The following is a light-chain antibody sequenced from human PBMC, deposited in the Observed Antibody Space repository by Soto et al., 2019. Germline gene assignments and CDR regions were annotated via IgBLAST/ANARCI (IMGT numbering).Light chain of an antibody. CDR3: QSFDSSLSTGV. CDR2: DNN. CDR1: SSSIGSGYG. Sequence: QSVLTQPPSVSGAPGQTVTISCTGSSSSIGSGYGVHWYQQLPGTAPKLLIYDNNNRPSGVPDRFSGSRSGTSASLAIAGLQAEDEADYYCQSFDSSLSTGVFGGGTKLTVL. J-gene: IGLJ3*02. V-gene: IGLV1-40*01.